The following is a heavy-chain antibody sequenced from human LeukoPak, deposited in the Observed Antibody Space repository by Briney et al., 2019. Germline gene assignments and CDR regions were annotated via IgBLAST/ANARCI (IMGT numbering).Heavy chain of an antibody. J-gene: IGHJ4*02. CDR2: IYYSGST. Sequence: SETLSLTCSVSGGSISTYYWSWIRQPVGRGLDWIGYIYYSGSTNYNPSLKSRVTISVDTSKNQFSLNLNSVTAADTAVYYCARGTVNPCDYWGQGTLVTVSS. V-gene: IGHV4-59*08. CDR3: ARGTVNPCDY. D-gene: IGHD3-10*01. CDR1: GGSISTYY.